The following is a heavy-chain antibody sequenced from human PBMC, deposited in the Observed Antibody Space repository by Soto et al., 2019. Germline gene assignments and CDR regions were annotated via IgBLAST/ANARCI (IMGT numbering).Heavy chain of an antibody. CDR3: ARGGTGDTENLFDP. J-gene: IGHJ5*02. V-gene: IGHV6-1*01. CDR2: TYYRSKWYY. D-gene: IGHD2-21*02. CDR1: GDGVSSNSAA. Sequence: PSQTLSLTCAILGDGVSSNSAAWNWIRQSPSRGLEWLGRTYYRSKWYYDYAVSVRSRITINPDTSKNHVSLQLNSVTPEDTAVYYFARGGTGDTENLFDPPGQGTPVTVS.